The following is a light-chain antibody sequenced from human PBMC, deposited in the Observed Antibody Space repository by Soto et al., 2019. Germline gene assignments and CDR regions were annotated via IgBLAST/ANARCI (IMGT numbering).Light chain of an antibody. Sequence: QSVLTQPPSVSGAPGQRVTISCTGSSSNIGAGYDVHWYQQLPGTAPKLLIYGNGNRPSGVPDRFSGYKSGTSASLAITGLQAEDETDYYCQSYDSSLSGWVFGGGTKVTVL. CDR1: SSNIGAGYD. CDR3: QSYDSSLSGWV. CDR2: GNG. J-gene: IGLJ3*02. V-gene: IGLV1-40*01.